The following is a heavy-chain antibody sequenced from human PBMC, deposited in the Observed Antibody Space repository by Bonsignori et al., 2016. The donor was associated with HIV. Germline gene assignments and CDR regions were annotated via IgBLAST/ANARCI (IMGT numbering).Heavy chain of an antibody. CDR3: ARQRQLDFDY. D-gene: IGHD1-1*01. Sequence: WIRQPPGKGLDWIGGISHSGTTYFNPSLKSRVTISVDTSKNQFSLTVTSVTAADTALYYCARQRQLDFDYWGQGTLVTVSS. V-gene: IGHV4-38-2*01. CDR2: ISHSGTT. J-gene: IGHJ4*02.